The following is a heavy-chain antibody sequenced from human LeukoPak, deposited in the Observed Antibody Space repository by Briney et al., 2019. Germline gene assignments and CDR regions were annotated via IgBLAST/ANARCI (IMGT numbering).Heavy chain of an antibody. D-gene: IGHD2-15*01. V-gene: IGHV1-46*01. Sequence: GASVKVPCKASGYTFTSYGISWVRQAPGQGLEWMGIINPSGGSTSYAQKFQGRVTMTRDTSTSTVYMELSSLRSEDTAVYYCAREVVAAIDYWGQGTLVTVSS. CDR3: AREVVAAIDY. CDR1: GYTFTSYG. J-gene: IGHJ4*02. CDR2: INPSGGST.